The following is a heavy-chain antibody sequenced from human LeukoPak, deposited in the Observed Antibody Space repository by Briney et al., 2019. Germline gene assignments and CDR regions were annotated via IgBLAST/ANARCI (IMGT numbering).Heavy chain of an antibody. Sequence: SVKVSCKASGGTFSSYAISWVRQAPGQGLEWMGRIIPIFGIANYAQKFQGRVTITADKSTSTAYMELSSLRSEDTAVYYCAGDSEDIVVVPADPYYGTDVWGQGTTVTVSS. J-gene: IGHJ6*02. CDR1: GGTFSSYA. D-gene: IGHD2-2*01. CDR2: IIPIFGIA. CDR3: AGDSEDIVVVPADPYYGTDV. V-gene: IGHV1-69*04.